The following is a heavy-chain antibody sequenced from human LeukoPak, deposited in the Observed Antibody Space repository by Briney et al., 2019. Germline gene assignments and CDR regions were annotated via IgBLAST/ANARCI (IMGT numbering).Heavy chain of an antibody. D-gene: IGHD3-3*01. Sequence: GGSLRLSCAASGFTFSTYAMSWVRQAPEKGLEWVSTFSGTGGSTFYADSVKGRFTISRDDSKNTLYLQMNSLRAEDTAVYYCAKLFWSGYSDYWGQGTLVTVSS. CDR1: GFTFSTYA. J-gene: IGHJ4*02. V-gene: IGHV3-23*01. CDR3: AKLFWSGYSDY. CDR2: FSGTGGST.